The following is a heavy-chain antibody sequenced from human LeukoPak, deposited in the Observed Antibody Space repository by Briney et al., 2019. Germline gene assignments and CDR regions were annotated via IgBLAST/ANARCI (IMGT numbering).Heavy chain of an antibody. CDR3: ARGGSNYFDY. CDR1: GFTFSSYA. Sequence: GGSLRLSCAASGFTFSSYAMHWVRQAPGKGLEWVAVISYDGSNKYYADSVKGRFTISRDNSKNTLYLQMNSLRAEDTAVYYCARGGSNYFDYWGQGTLVTVS. J-gene: IGHJ4*02. CDR2: ISYDGSNK. D-gene: IGHD3-16*01. V-gene: IGHV3-30-3*01.